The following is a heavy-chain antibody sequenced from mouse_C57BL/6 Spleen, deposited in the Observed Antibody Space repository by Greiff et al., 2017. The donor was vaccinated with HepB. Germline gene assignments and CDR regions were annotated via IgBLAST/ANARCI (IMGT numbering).Heavy chain of an antibody. CDR3: ARDSSGYPGFDY. V-gene: IGHV5-16*01. Sequence: EVKLVESEGGLVQPGSSMKLSCTASGFTFSDYYMAWVRQVPEKGLEWVANINYDGSSTYYLDSLKSRFIISRDNAKNILYLQMSSLKSEDTATYYCARDSSGYPGFDYWGQGTTLTVSS. CDR1: GFTFSDYY. D-gene: IGHD3-2*02. J-gene: IGHJ2*01. CDR2: INYDGSST.